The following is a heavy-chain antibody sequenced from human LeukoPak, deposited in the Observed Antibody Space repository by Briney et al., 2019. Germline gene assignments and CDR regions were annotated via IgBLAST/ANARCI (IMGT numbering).Heavy chain of an antibody. J-gene: IGHJ4*02. D-gene: IGHD3-3*01. CDR3: ATAGRRLFGVLIPLSFDY. CDR1: GYTFTNYY. Sequence: ASVKVSYKASGYTFTNYYIHWVRQSPGQRLEWMGMIIPSDGFTTYAQKFEGRLIKTRDMSTSTVYMELSSLRSEDTALYYCATAGRRLFGVLIPLSFDYWGQGTLVTVSS. V-gene: IGHV1-46*01. CDR2: IIPSDGFT.